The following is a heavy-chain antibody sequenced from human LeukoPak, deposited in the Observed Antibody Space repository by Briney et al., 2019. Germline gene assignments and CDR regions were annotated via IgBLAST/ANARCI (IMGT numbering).Heavy chain of an antibody. Sequence: GGSLRLSCEGSAFIFSGHWMNWVRQTPGKGLEWVASIKEDGSERQYVDSVKGRFSISRDNTKGSLFLQLNSLRVEDTAVFYCARDQYDTWSRRGNFDSWGQGTLVIVSS. V-gene: IGHV3-7*03. CDR3: ARDQYDTWSRRGNFDS. D-gene: IGHD3-3*01. CDR1: AFIFSGHW. J-gene: IGHJ4*02. CDR2: IKEDGSER.